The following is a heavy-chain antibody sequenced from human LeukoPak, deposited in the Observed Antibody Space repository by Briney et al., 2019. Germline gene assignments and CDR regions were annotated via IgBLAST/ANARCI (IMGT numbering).Heavy chain of an antibody. CDR1: GGSISSYY. Sequence: PSETLSLTCTVSGGSISSYYWSWIRQPPGKGLEWIGYIYYSGSTNYNPSLKSRVTISVDTSKNQFSLKLSSVTAADTAVYYCARGDTIYYYYGMDVWGQGTTVTVSS. V-gene: IGHV4-59*12. CDR3: ARGDTIYYYYGMDV. J-gene: IGHJ6*02. CDR2: IYYSGST. D-gene: IGHD3-10*01.